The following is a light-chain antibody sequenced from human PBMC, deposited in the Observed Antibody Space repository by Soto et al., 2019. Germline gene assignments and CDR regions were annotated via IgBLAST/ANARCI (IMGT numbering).Light chain of an antibody. CDR3: QSYDSSLSGSV. CDR2: GNS. V-gene: IGLV1-40*01. J-gene: IGLJ3*02. Sequence: QSVLTQPPSVSGAPGQRVTISCTGSSSNIGAGYDVHWYQQLPGTAPNLLIYGNSNRPSGVPDRVSGSKSGTSASLAITGLQAEDEAEYSCQSYDSSLSGSVFGGGTKVTVL. CDR1: SSNIGAGYD.